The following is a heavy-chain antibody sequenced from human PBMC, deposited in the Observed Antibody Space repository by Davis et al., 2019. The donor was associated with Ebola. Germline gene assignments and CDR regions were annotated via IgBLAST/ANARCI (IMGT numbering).Heavy chain of an antibody. CDR3: ARPVGVYYHYFDY. Sequence: SETLSLTCTVSGGSISSYYWGWIRQPPGKGLEWIGNIYYSGSTYYNPSLKSRVAMSVDTSKNQFSLKLSSATAADTAVYYCARPVGVYYHYFDYWGQGTLVTVSS. CDR1: GGSISSYY. D-gene: IGHD1-26*01. CDR2: IYYSGST. J-gene: IGHJ4*02. V-gene: IGHV4-59*04.